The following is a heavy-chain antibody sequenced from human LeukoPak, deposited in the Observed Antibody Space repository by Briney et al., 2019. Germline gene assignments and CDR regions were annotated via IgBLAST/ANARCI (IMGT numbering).Heavy chain of an antibody. CDR2: IKQDGSEK. CDR1: GFTFSSYW. Sequence: GGSLRLSCAASGFTFSSYWMSWVRQAPGKGLEWVANIKQDGSEKYYVDSVKGRFTISRDNAKNSLYLQMNSLRAEDTAVYYCARVVVTPLDYYYYYMGVWGKGTTVTVSS. D-gene: IGHD4-23*01. V-gene: IGHV3-7*01. CDR3: ARVVVTPLDYYYYYMGV. J-gene: IGHJ6*03.